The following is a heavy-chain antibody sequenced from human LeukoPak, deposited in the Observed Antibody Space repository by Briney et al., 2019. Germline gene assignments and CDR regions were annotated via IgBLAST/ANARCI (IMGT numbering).Heavy chain of an antibody. Sequence: SETLSLTCTVSGGSTSNYYWSWIRQPPGKGLEWIGYIYYSGSTKYNSSLKSRVTISLDTSKNQFSLKLSSVTAADTAVYYCARSYDNRGYYYYGIDVWGQGTTVTVSS. J-gene: IGHJ6*02. CDR2: IYYSGST. V-gene: IGHV4-59*01. D-gene: IGHD3-22*01. CDR3: ARSYDNRGYYYYGIDV. CDR1: GGSTSNYY.